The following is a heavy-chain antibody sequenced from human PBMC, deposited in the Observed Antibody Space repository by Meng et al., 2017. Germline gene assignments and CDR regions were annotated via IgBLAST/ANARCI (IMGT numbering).Heavy chain of an antibody. CDR2: IKQDGSEK. D-gene: IGHD6-13*01. Sequence: GESLKISCTASGFTFGDYAMSWFRQAPGKGLEWVANIKQDGSEKYYVDSVKGRFTISRDNAKNSLYLQMNSLRAEDTAVYYCARAPDPYSSSWYLEFLGDSAFDIWGQGTMVTVSS. CDR1: GFTFGDYA. J-gene: IGHJ3*02. V-gene: IGHV3-7*01. CDR3: ARAPDPYSSSWYLEFLGDSAFDI.